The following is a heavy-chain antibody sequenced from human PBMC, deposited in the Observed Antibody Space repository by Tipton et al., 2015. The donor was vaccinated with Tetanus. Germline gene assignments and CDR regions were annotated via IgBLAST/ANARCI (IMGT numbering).Heavy chain of an antibody. CDR3: ARDQSSNYRTYYYYAMDV. Sequence: TLSLTCTVSGGSISSYYWSWIRQPPGKGLEWIGYIYYSGSTNYNPSLKSRVTISVDTSKNQFSLKLSSVTAADTAVYYCARDQSSNYRTYYYYAMDVWGQGTTVTVSS. CDR2: IYYSGST. D-gene: IGHD4-11*01. J-gene: IGHJ6*02. V-gene: IGHV4-59*01. CDR1: GGSISSYY.